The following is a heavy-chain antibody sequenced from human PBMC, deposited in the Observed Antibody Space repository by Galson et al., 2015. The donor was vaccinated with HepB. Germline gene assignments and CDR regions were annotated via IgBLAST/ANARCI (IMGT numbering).Heavy chain of an antibody. CDR2: IYPGNSDT. V-gene: IGHV5-51*01. CDR1: GYSFTSYW. D-gene: IGHD3-3*01. J-gene: IGHJ4*02. CDR3: ARHFGGYY. Sequence: QSGAEVKKPGESLKISCKTSGYSFTSYWIGWVRRMPGKGLEWMGTIYPGNSDTKYSPSLQGQVTISADKSISTVYLQWSRLKTSDTAMYYCARHFGGYYWGQGTLVTVSS.